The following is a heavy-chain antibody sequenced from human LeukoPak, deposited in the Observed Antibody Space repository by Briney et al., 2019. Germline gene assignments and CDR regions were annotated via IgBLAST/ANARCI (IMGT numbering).Heavy chain of an antibody. CDR3: ARDSIDSSGYYYYYGMDV. CDR1: GFIFSTYG. CDR2: IWNDGSNK. Sequence: GGSLRLSCAASGFIFSTYGMHWVRQAPGKGLEWVAVIWNDGSNKFYADSVKGRVTISRDNSKNTLYLQLDTLRAEDTAVYRCARDSIDSSGYYYYYGMDVWGQGTTVTVSS. V-gene: IGHV3-33*01. D-gene: IGHD3-22*01. J-gene: IGHJ6*02.